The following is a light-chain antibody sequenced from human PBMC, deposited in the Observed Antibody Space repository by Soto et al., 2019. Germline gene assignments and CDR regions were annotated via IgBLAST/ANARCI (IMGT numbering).Light chain of an antibody. CDR1: SSDVGGYNY. J-gene: IGLJ2*01. CDR2: DVN. V-gene: IGLV2-8*01. CDR3: ISYAGSNKPA. Sequence: ALTQPPSASGSPGQSVAISCSGTSSDVGGYNYVSWYQQHPGKAPKLMIYDVNKRPSGVPDRFSGSKSGNTASLTVSGLQAEDEADYYCISYAGSNKPAFGGGTKLTVL.